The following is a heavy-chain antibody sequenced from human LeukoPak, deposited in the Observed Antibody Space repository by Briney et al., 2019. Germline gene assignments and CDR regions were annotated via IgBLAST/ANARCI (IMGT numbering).Heavy chain of an antibody. Sequence: SVNVSHKACVATLNTSGIRFLEQAPREKFEWMGGVIPIFVPSNYAQKFQGRLTITADELTTSAYLELNSLRPEDTAIYYCSRGGEDAPPTEPVDYYYFHMAVWGKGTTVTVSS. CDR1: VATLNTSG. V-gene: IGHV1-69*13. CDR2: VIPIFVPS. CDR3: SRGGEDAPPTEPVDYYYFHMAV. J-gene: IGHJ6*03. D-gene: IGHD1-14*01.